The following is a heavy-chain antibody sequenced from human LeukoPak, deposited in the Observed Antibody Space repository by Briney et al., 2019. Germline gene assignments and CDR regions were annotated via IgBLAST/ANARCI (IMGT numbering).Heavy chain of an antibody. Sequence: SETLSLTCAVYGGSFSGYYWSWIRQPPGKGLEWIGEINHSGSTNYNPSLKSRVTISVDTSKNQFSLKLSSVTAADTAVYYCARVEEASYYHYGMDVWGQGTTVTVSS. D-gene: IGHD3-3*01. CDR3: ARVEEASYYHYGMDV. V-gene: IGHV4-34*01. CDR2: INHSGST. J-gene: IGHJ6*02. CDR1: GGSFSGYY.